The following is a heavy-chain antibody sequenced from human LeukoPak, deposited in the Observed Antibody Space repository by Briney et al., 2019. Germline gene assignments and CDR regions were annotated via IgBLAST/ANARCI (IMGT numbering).Heavy chain of an antibody. V-gene: IGHV4-30-4*08. Sequence: SSETLSLTCTVSGGSISSGDYYWSWIRQPPGKGLEWIGYIYYSGSTYYNPSLKSRVTISVDTSKNQFSLKLSSVTAADTAVYYCARELGYCSSTSCSNTPWGQGTLVTVSS. CDR3: ARELGYCSSTSCSNTP. D-gene: IGHD2-2*01. CDR2: IYYSGST. J-gene: IGHJ5*02. CDR1: GGSISSGDYY.